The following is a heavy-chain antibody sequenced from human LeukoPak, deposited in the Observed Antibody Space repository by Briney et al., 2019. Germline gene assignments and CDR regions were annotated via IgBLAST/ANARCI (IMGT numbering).Heavy chain of an antibody. CDR3: ARGYCSGGSCYQAFDY. CDR1: GYTFTSYG. V-gene: IGHV1-18*01. CDR2: ISAYNGNT. J-gene: IGHJ4*02. Sequence: ASVKVSCKASGYTFTSYGISWVRQAPGQGLEWMGRISAYNGNTNYAQKLQGRVTMTTDTSTSTAYMELRSLRSDDTAVYYCARGYCSGGSCYQAFDYWGQGTLVTVSS. D-gene: IGHD2-15*01.